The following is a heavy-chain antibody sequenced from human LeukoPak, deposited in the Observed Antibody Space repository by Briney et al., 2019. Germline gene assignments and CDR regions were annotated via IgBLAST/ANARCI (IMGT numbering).Heavy chain of an antibody. CDR3: AKDGVHDSSGYYFDY. V-gene: IGHV3-23*01. CDR2: ISGSGGST. J-gene: IGHJ4*02. CDR1: GFTFSSYA. D-gene: IGHD3-22*01. Sequence: GGSLRLSCAASGFTFSSYAMSWVRQAPGKGLEWVSAISGSGGSTYYADSVKGRFTISRDNSKNTLYLQMNSLRAEDTAVYYCAKDGVHDSSGYYFDYWGQGTLVIVSS.